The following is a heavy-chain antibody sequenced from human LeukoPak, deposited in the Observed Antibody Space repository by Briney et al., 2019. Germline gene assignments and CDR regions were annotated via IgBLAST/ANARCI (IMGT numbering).Heavy chain of an antibody. CDR3: AGDCYDYVWGSYRYYFDY. V-gene: IGHV4-4*07. D-gene: IGHD3-16*02. J-gene: IGHJ4*02. CDR2: IYTSGST. CDR1: GGSISSYY. Sequence: NPSETLSLTCTVSGGSISSYYWSWIRQPAGKGLEWIGRIYTSGSTNYNPSLKSRVTMSVDTSKNQFSLKLSSVTAADTAVYYCAGDCYDYVWGSYRYYFDYWGQGTLVTVSS.